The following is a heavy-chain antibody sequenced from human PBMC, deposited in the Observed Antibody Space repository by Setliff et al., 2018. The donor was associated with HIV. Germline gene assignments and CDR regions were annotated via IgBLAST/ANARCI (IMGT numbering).Heavy chain of an antibody. J-gene: IGHJ4*02. CDR2: IWYDGSNI. Sequence: SLRLSCAASGFTFSSHGMNWVRQAPGKGLEWLAVIWYDGSNIKYADSVKGRFTISRDNSKKTVYLQMTSLRVEDTAVYYCAKDWGGVAPLDYWGQGTLVTVSS. CDR1: GFTFSSHG. CDR3: AKDWGGVAPLDY. V-gene: IGHV3-33*03. D-gene: IGHD3-16*01.